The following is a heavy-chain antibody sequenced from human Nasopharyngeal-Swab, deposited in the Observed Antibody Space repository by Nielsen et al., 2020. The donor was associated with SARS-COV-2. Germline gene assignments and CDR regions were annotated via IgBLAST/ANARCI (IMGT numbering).Heavy chain of an antibody. CDR1: GFTFRDHA. V-gene: IGHV3-23*01. J-gene: IGHJ4*02. Sequence: GVLKISCEASGFTFRDHAMTWVRQAPGKGLEWVSTISGSGNTHYADSVKGRFTISRDNSKNTVFLQMNSLRAEDTALYHCARGVGATYYFDYWGQGTLVTVSS. CDR3: ARGVGATYYFDY. D-gene: IGHD1-26*01. CDR2: ISGSGNT.